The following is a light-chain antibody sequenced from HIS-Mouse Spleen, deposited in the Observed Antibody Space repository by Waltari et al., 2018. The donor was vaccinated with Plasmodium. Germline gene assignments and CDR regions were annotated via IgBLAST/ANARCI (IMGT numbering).Light chain of an antibody. Sequence: SYELTQPPSVSVSPGQTARITCSGDALPTNSASWYQQKSGQAPVLVNNEDSKRPSGIPERVSGSSSGTMATLTISGAQVEDEADYYCYSTDSSGNHRVFGGGTKLTVL. CDR2: EDS. V-gene: IGLV3-10*01. CDR3: YSTDSSGNHRV. CDR1: ALPTNS. J-gene: IGLJ3*02.